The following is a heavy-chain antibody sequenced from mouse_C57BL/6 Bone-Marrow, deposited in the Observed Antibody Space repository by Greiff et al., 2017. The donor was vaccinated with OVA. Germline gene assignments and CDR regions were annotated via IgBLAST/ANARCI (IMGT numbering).Heavy chain of an antibody. V-gene: IGHV1-85*01. CDR1: GYTFTSYD. CDR3: ASTLDDYESWYFDV. Sequence: QVQLKESGPELVKPGASVKLSCKASGYTFTSYDINWVKQRPGQGLVGIGWFYTRDGSTKYNENFKGKATLTVDTSSSTAYMELHSLTSEDSAVYFCASTLDDYESWYFDVWGTGTTVTVSS. D-gene: IGHD2-4*01. CDR2: FYTRDGST. J-gene: IGHJ1*03.